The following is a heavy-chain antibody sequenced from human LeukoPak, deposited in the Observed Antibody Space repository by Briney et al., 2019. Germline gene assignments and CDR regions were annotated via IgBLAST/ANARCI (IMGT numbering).Heavy chain of an antibody. CDR3: ARLYSSSSGFDY. CDR2: IYYSGST. CDR1: GGSISSYY. Sequence: SETLSLTCTVSGGSISSYYWSWIRQPPGKGLEWIGYIYYSGSTNYNPSLKSRVTISVDTSKNQFSLKLSSVTAADTAVYYCARLYSSSSGFDYWGQGTLVTVFS. J-gene: IGHJ4*02. V-gene: IGHV4-59*01. D-gene: IGHD6-6*01.